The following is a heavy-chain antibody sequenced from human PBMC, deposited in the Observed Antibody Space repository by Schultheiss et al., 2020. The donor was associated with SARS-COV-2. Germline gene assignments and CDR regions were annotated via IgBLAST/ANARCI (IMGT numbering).Heavy chain of an antibody. CDR1: VGSFSGYY. CDR3: ARGLVPSDCSGGSCYYYGMDV. D-gene: IGHD2-15*01. Sequence: SQTLSLTCAVYVGSFSGYYWSWIRQPPGKGLEWIGEINHSGSTNYNPSLKSRVTISVDTSKNQFSLKLSSVTAADTAVYYCARGLVPSDCSGGSCYYYGMDVWGQGTTVTVSS. CDR2: INHSGST. V-gene: IGHV4-34*01. J-gene: IGHJ6*02.